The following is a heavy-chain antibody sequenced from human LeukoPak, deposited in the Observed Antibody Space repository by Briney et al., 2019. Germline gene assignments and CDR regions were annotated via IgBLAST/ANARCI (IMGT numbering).Heavy chain of an antibody. CDR2: IRSRANGYAT. CDR1: GFIFSDYV. Sequence: AGGSLRLSCAASGFIFSDYVIHWVRQASGKGLEWVGRIRSRANGYATVYGASVKGRFTISRDDSKDTAYLQMSSLKTDDTAVYYCTSIALDGSGFDYWGQGTLVTVPS. V-gene: IGHV3-73*01. J-gene: IGHJ4*02. D-gene: IGHD2-8*01. CDR3: TSIALDGSGFDY.